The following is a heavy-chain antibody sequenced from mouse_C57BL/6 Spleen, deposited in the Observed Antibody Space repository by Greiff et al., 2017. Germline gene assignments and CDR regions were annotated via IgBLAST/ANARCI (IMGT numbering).Heavy chain of an antibody. CDR3: TRSPPITTVVATDGGCDY. J-gene: IGHJ2*01. CDR2: IDPSDSYT. Sequence: VQLQQSGAELVRPGTSVKLSCNASGYTFTSSWMHWVKQRPGQGLEWIGVIDPSDSYTNYNQKFNGKATLTVDTSSSTACLQLSSLTSEDSAVYYWTRSPPITTVVATDGGCDYWGQGTTLTVSS. V-gene: IGHV1-59*01. CDR1: GYTFTSSW. D-gene: IGHD1-1*01.